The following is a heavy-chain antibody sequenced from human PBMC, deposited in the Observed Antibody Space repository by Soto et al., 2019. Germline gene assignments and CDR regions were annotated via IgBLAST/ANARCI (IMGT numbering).Heavy chain of an antibody. Sequence: PSETLSLTCAVSGASISGSCYYWAWLRQSPGKGPEWIGSVFYTGFTSYNPSLKSRVTISIDTSKNQFSLKLSSVTAADTAVYYCARGLRYYYDSSGYYVWFDPWGQGTLVTVSS. CDR2: VFYTGFT. D-gene: IGHD3-22*01. CDR1: GASISGSCYY. CDR3: ARGLRYYYDSSGYYVWFDP. V-gene: IGHV4-39*07. J-gene: IGHJ5*02.